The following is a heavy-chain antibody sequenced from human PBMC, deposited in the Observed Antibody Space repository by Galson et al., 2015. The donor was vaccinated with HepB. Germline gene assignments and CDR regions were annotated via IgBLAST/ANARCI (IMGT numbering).Heavy chain of an antibody. CDR1: GFTFSSYA. Sequence: SLRLSCAASGFTFSSYAMHWVRQAPGKGLEWVAVISYDGSNKYYADSVKGRFTISRDNSKNTLYLQMNSLRAEDTAVYYCAREGTELLYDILTGYYDYWGQGTLVTVSS. D-gene: IGHD3-9*01. J-gene: IGHJ4*02. CDR2: ISYDGSNK. CDR3: AREGTELLYDILTGYYDY. V-gene: IGHV3-30-3*01.